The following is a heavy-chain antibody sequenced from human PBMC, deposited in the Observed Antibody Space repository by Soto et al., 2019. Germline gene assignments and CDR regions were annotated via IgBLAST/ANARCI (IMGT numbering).Heavy chain of an antibody. Sequence: EVQLLESGGGLVEPGGSLRLSCAASGFTFSSYAMSWVRQAPGKGLEWVSAISGSGGRTYYADSVKGRFTISRDNSKNTLYLQRNSLRAEDTAVYYCAKDRSIVVVSPCDYWGQGTLVTVSS. J-gene: IGHJ4*02. CDR3: AKDRSIVVVSPCDY. CDR1: GFTFSSYA. CDR2: ISGSGGRT. V-gene: IGHV3-23*01. D-gene: IGHD3-22*01.